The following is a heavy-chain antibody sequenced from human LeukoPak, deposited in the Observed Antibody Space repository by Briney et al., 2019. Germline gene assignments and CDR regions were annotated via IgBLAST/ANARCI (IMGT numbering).Heavy chain of an antibody. Sequence: SETLSLTCSVSGDSISYFYWSWIRQAAGKGLEWIGRISSSGSTDYNASLKSRVTMSVDTSKNQLSLKLSSVTAADTAVYYCARENSSGYDAFDIWGRGTMVTVSS. CDR3: ARENSSGYDAFDI. CDR2: ISSSGST. J-gene: IGHJ3*02. D-gene: IGHD3-22*01. V-gene: IGHV4-4*07. CDR1: GDSISYFY.